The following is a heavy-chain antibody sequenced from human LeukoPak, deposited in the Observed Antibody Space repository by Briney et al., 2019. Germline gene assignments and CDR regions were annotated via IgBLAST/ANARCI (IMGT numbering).Heavy chain of an antibody. CDR3: ARRVPYGSASFEFDS. CDR2: INYSGST. CDR1: SGSISSNSYY. V-gene: IGHV4-39*01. D-gene: IGHD3-10*01. Sequence: PSETLSLTCTVSSGSISSNSYYWAWIRQPPGKGLEWIGGINYSGSTYYNPSLKGRVTMAVDTSKNQFSLRLSPVTAADTAVFYCARRVPYGSASFEFDSWGQGTLVTVSS. J-gene: IGHJ4*02.